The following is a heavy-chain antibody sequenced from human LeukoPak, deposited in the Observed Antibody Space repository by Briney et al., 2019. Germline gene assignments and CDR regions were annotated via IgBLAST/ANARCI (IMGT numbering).Heavy chain of an antibody. CDR1: GFTFSNAW. CDR3: TTDSVVVAATDEVATFDY. CDR2: IKSKTDGGTT. Sequence: NSGGSLRLSCAASGFTFSNAWMSWVRQAPGKGLEWVGRIKSKTDGGTTDYAAPVKGRFTISRDDSKNTLYLQMNSLKTEDTAVYYCTTDSVVVAATDEVATFDYWGQGTLVTVSS. D-gene: IGHD2-15*01. V-gene: IGHV3-15*01. J-gene: IGHJ4*02.